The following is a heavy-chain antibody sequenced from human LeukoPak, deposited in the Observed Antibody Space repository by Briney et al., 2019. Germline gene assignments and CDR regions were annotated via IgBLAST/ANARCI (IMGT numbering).Heavy chain of an antibody. Sequence: GASVKVSCKASGYTVTGYYMHWVRQAPGQGLEWMGWINPNSGGTNYAQKFQGRVTMTRDTSISTHYMELSRLRSSATAASYCARDSVVVLPAAIPEYFQHWGQGTLVTVSS. V-gene: IGHV1-2*02. CDR1: GYTVTGYY. J-gene: IGHJ1*01. CDR2: INPNSGGT. CDR3: ARDSVVVLPAAIPEYFQH. D-gene: IGHD2-2*01.